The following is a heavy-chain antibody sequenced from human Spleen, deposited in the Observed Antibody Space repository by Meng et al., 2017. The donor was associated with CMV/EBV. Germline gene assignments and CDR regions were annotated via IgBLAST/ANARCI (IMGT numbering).Heavy chain of an antibody. CDR3: ASLVVITTGGAFDI. J-gene: IGHJ3*02. CDR1: GFTFSSYG. Sequence: GGSLRLSCAASGFTFSSYGMHWVRQAPGKGLEWVAFIRYDGSNKYYADSVKGRFTISRDNSKNTLYLQMNSLRAEDTAVYYCASLVVITTGGAFDIWGQGTMATVSS. D-gene: IGHD3-22*01. CDR2: IRYDGSNK. V-gene: IGHV3-30*02.